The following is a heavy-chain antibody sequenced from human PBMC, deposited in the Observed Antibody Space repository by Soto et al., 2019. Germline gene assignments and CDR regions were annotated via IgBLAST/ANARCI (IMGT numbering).Heavy chain of an antibody. J-gene: IGHJ6*02. Sequence: GASVKVSCKASGYTFTSYYMHWVRQAPGQGLEWMGIINPSGGSTSYAQKFQGRVTMTRDTSTSTVYMELSSLRSEDTAVYYCARDSSGSYFDWLYNPYYYYGMDVWGQGTTVPVSS. CDR2: INPSGGST. V-gene: IGHV1-46*01. D-gene: IGHD3-9*01. CDR3: ARDSSGSYFDWLYNPYYYYGMDV. CDR1: GYTFTSYY.